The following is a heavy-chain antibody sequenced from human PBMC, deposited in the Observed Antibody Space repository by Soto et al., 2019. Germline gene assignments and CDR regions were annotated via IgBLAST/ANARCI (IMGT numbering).Heavy chain of an antibody. J-gene: IGHJ3*02. V-gene: IGHV1-69*02. Sequence: QVQLVQSGAEVKKPGSSVKVSCKASGGTFSSYTISWVRQAPGQGLEWMGRIIPILGIANYAQKFQGRVTITADKSTSTAYMELSSLRSEDTAVYYCARGLVVVADSLPDAFDIWGQGTMVTVSS. CDR3: ARGLVVVADSLPDAFDI. CDR2: IIPILGIA. D-gene: IGHD2-15*01. CDR1: GGTFSSYT.